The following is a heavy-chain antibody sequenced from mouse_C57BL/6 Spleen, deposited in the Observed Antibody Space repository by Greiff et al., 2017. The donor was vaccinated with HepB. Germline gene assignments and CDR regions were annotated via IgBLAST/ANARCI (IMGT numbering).Heavy chain of an antibody. CDR2: IYPSDSET. CDR1: GYTFTSYW. V-gene: IGHV1-61*01. Sequence: VQLQQPGAELVRPGSSVKLSCKASGYTFTSYWMDWVKQRPGQGLEWIGNIYPSDSETHYNQKFKDKATLTVDKSSSTAYMQLSSLTSEDSAVYYCARRGDYYGSSYWYFDVWGTGTTVTVSS. J-gene: IGHJ1*03. D-gene: IGHD1-1*01. CDR3: ARRGDYYGSSYWYFDV.